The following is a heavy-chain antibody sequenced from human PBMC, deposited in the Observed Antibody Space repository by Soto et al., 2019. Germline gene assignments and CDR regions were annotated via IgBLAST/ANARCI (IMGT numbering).Heavy chain of an antibody. CDR3: AAHLWGQWQSGGAFDI. Sequence: QVQLQESGPGLVKPSETLSLTCTVSGGSISSYYWSWIRQPPGKGLEWIGYIYYSGSTNYNPSLKSRVTISEDTSKNRFPLKLSSVTAADTAVYYCAAHLWGQWQSGGAFDIWGQGTMVTVSS. CDR1: GGSISSYY. CDR2: IYYSGST. D-gene: IGHD6-19*01. J-gene: IGHJ3*02. V-gene: IGHV4-59*01.